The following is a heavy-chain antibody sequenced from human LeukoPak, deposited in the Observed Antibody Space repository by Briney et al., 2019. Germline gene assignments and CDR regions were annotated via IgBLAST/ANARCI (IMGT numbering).Heavy chain of an antibody. CDR2: IYYSGST. D-gene: IGHD1-26*01. V-gene: IGHV4-59*01. Sequence: SETLSLTCTVSGGSISSYYWSWIRQPPGKGLEWIGYIYYSGSTNYNPSLKSRVTISVDTSKNQFSLKLSSVTAADTAVYYCARDSGKMGETTWFDPWGQGTLVTVSS. CDR1: GGSISSYY. J-gene: IGHJ5*02. CDR3: ARDSGKMGETTWFDP.